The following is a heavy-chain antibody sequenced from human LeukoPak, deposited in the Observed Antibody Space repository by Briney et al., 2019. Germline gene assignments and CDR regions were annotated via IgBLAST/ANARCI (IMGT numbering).Heavy chain of an antibody. CDR1: GFTFSSYA. D-gene: IGHD4-17*01. CDR3: AKALFDYGDYYFAY. CDR2: ISGSGGST. J-gene: IGHJ4*02. V-gene: IGHV3-23*01. Sequence: PGGSLRLSCAASGFTFSSYAMSWVRQAPGKGLEWVSAISGSGGSTYYADSVKGRFTISRDNSKNTLYLQMNSLRAEETAVYYCAKALFDYGDYYFAYWGQGTLVTVSS.